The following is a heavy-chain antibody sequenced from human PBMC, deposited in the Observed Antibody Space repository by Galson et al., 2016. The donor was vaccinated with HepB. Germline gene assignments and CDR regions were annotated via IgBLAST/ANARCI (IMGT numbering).Heavy chain of an antibody. D-gene: IGHD2-21*01. CDR2: INNDGSGT. CDR3: VREGEKLDY. V-gene: IGHV3-74*01. CDR1: GFTFSTYW. Sequence: SLRLSCAASGFTFSTYWMHWVRQAPGTGLVWVSHINNDGSGTNSADSVKGRFTVSRDNAKKTLYLQMNSLRVEDTAVYYCVREGEKLDYWGQGTLVTVSS. J-gene: IGHJ4*02.